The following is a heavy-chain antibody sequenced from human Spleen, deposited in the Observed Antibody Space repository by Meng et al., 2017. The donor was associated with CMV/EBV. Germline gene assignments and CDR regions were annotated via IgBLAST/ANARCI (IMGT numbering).Heavy chain of an antibody. CDR3: TRDGVVGATPDY. J-gene: IGHJ4*02. Sequence: GESLKISCTASGFTFGDYAMSWVRQAPGKGLEWVGFIRSKAYGGTTEYAASVKGRFTTSRDDSKSIAYLQMNSLKTEDTAVYYCTRDGVVGATPDYWGQGTLVTVSS. V-gene: IGHV3-49*04. CDR1: GFTFGDYA. CDR2: IRSKAYGGTT. D-gene: IGHD1-26*01.